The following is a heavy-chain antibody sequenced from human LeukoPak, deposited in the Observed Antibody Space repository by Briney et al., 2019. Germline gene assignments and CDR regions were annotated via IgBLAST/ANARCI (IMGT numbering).Heavy chain of an antibody. V-gene: IGHV3-73*01. CDR1: GFTFSGSA. J-gene: IGHJ3*02. CDR2: IRSKANSYAT. Sequence: GGSMRLSCAASGFTFSGSAMLWVRQASGKGLEWVGRIRSKANSYATAYAASVKGRFTISRDDSKNTAYLQMNSLKTEDTAVYYCTRQDYGDYVAFDIWGQGTMVTVSS. D-gene: IGHD4-17*01. CDR3: TRQDYGDYVAFDI.